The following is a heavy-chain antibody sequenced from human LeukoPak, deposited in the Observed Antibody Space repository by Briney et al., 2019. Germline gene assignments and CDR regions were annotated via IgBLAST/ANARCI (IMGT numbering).Heavy chain of an antibody. CDR2: INHSGST. Sequence: SETLSLTCAVYGGSFSGYYWSWIRQPPGKGLEWIGEINHSGSTNYNPSLKSRVTISVDTSKNQFSLKLSSVTAADTAVYYCARLVPAASTGRDYWGQGTLVTVSS. D-gene: IGHD2-2*01. CDR1: GGSFSGYY. V-gene: IGHV4-34*01. J-gene: IGHJ4*02. CDR3: ARLVPAASTGRDY.